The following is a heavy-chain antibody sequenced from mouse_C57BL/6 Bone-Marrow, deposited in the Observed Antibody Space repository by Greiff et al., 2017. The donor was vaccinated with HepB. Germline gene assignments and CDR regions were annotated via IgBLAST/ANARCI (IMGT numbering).Heavy chain of an antibody. Sequence: QVHVKQPGAELVRPGSSVKLSCKASGYTFTSYWMHWVKQRPIQGLEWIGNIDPSDSETHYNQKFKDKATLTVDKSSSTAYMQLSSLTSEDSAVYYCARGRVYYGKNFDVWGTGTTVTVSS. CDR3: ARGRVYYGKNFDV. CDR2: IDPSDSET. D-gene: IGHD2-1*01. V-gene: IGHV1-52*01. CDR1: GYTFTSYW. J-gene: IGHJ1*03.